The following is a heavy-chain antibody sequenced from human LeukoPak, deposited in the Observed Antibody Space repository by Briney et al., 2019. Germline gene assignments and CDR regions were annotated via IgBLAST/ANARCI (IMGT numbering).Heavy chain of an antibody. CDR1: GGSISNYY. J-gene: IGHJ4*02. D-gene: IGHD4-17*01. CDR3: ARGSRGWTTVAEFDY. Sequence: SETLSLTCTVSGGSISNYYWSWIRQPPGKGLEWIGYIYYSGSTNYNPSLKSRVTISVDTSKNQFSLKLNSVTAADTAVYYCARGSRGWTTVAEFDYWGQGTLVTVSS. CDR2: IYYSGST. V-gene: IGHV4-59*01.